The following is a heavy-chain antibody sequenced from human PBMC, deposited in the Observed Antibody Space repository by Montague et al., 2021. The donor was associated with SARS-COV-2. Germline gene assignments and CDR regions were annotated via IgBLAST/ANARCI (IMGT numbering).Heavy chain of an antibody. CDR1: GGSIDSYY. CDR2: IYYRGTT. V-gene: IGHV4-59*01. CDR3: ARELQSNWFDP. D-gene: IGHD2-21*02. Sequence: SETLSLTCTVSGGSIDSYYWSWLRQPPGKGLEWICYIYYRGTTNYNPSLESRVTMSVDTSKNQFSLNLSSVTAADAAMYYCARELQSNWFDPWGQGTLVTVSS. J-gene: IGHJ5*02.